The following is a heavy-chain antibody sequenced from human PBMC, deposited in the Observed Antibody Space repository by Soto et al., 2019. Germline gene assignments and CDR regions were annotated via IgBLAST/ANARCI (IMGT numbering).Heavy chain of an antibody. CDR1: GFSVSNNF. J-gene: IGHJ3*02. Sequence: EVQLVESGGGLVQPGGSLRLSCAVSGFSVSNNFLSWVRQAPGKGLEWVSLIYSGGNTYYADSVKGRFTISRDNSKNTVYLQMNSLRAEDTAVYYCARDPGKHLIWGQGTMVTVSS. CDR2: IYSGGNT. V-gene: IGHV3-66*01. CDR3: ARDPGKHLI.